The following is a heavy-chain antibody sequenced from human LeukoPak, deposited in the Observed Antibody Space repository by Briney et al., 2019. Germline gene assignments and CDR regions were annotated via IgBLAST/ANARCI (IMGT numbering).Heavy chain of an antibody. J-gene: IGHJ5*02. CDR3: AREGCSSTSCYNSNWFDP. D-gene: IGHD2-2*02. CDR1: GYTFTCYY. V-gene: IGHV1-2*02. Sequence: ASVKVSCKASGYTFTCYYMHWVRQAPGQGREWMGWINPNSGGTNYAQKFQGRVTMTRDTSISTAYMELSRLRSDDTAVYYCAREGCSSTSCYNSNWFDPWGREPWSPSPQ. CDR2: INPNSGGT.